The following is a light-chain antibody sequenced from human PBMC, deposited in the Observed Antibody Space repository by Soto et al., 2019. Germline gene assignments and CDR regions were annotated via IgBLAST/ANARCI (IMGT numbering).Light chain of an antibody. CDR2: GAS. V-gene: IGKV3-20*01. CDR1: QSVTSNY. J-gene: IGKJ1*01. CDR3: QQYSRSPRT. Sequence: EIVLPQSPGTLSLSPGERATLSCRASQSVTSNYLAWYQQKPGQAPRLLIYGASNRATGIPDRFSGSGSETDFTLTISRLEPEEFAVYYCQQYSRSPRTVGQGTKVDIK.